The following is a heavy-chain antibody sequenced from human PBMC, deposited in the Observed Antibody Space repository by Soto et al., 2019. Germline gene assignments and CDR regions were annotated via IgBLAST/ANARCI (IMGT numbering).Heavy chain of an antibody. J-gene: IGHJ6*02. CDR1: GGTFSSYA. Sequence: QVQLVQSGAEVKKPGSSVKVSCKASGGTFSSYAISWVRQAPGQGIEWMGGIIPIFGTANYAQKFQGRVTITADESTSTAYMELSNLRSADTAVYYCARDGIVVVPAAMGSYYYGTDVWGQGTTVTVSS. D-gene: IGHD2-2*01. CDR2: IIPIFGTA. V-gene: IGHV1-69*01. CDR3: ARDGIVVVPAAMGSYYYGTDV.